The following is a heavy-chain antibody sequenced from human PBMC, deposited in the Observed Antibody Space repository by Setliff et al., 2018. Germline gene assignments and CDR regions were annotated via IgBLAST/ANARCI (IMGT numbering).Heavy chain of an antibody. CDR2: ISADGANE. D-gene: IGHD3-22*01. J-gene: IGHJ3*02. CDR1: GFSFSTYT. CDR3: ARQRYYDTTGKAFDI. Sequence: SLRLSCVASGFSFSTYTVHWVRQAPGKGLEWISADGANEYYADSVKGRFTISRDKSRNTLYLQMTGLRTDDTALYYCARQRYYDTTGKAFDIWGQGTMVTVSS. V-gene: IGHV3-30*01.